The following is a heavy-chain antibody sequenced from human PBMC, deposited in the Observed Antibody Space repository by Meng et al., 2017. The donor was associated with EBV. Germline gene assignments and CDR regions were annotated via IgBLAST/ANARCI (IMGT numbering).Heavy chain of an antibody. D-gene: IGHD6-19*01. CDR3: ARPFPSWQSPRLDPFGA. J-gene: IGHJ5*02. CDR1: GDPISSFYY. V-gene: IGHV4-39*01. CDR2: VHYTGST. Sequence: QLQLRESGPGQVKPSETLSLTCTVSGDPISSFYYWGWIRQPPGRGLEWIGSVHYTGSTYYSPSLKSRVTVSVDTSKNQFSLRLTSVTAADTAVYYCARPFPSWQSPRLDPFGAWGQGTLVTVYS.